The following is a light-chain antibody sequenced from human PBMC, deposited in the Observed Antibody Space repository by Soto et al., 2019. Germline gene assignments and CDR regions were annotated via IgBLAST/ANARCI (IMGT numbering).Light chain of an antibody. CDR2: DAS. J-gene: IGKJ5*01. Sequence: EIVMTQSPATLSVSPGERSTLSCRSGQSVSSYLAWYQQNPGQAPRLLIYDASNRATGIPARFSGSGSGTDFTLTISSLEPEDFAVYYCQQRSNWPPLTFGQGTRLEIK. CDR1: QSVSSY. CDR3: QQRSNWPPLT. V-gene: IGKV3-11*01.